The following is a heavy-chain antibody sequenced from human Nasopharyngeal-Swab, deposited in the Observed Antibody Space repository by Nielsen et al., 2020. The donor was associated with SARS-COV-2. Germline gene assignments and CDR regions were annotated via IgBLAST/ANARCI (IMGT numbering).Heavy chain of an antibody. V-gene: IGHV1-18*01. CDR3: ARGGGGYCSSTSCVGGDY. CDR1: GYTFTSYG. CDR2: ISAYNGNT. D-gene: IGHD2-2*01. J-gene: IGHJ4*02. Sequence: ASVKVSCKASGYTFTSYGISWVRQAPGQGLEWMGWISAYNGNTNYAQTLQGRVTMTTDTSTSTAYMELRSLRSDDTAVYYCARGGGGYCSSTSCVGGDYWGQGTLATVSS.